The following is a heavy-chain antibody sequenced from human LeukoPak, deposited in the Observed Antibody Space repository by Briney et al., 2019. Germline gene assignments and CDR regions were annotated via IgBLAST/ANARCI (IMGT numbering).Heavy chain of an antibody. CDR1: GESISGFY. CDR3: ARGVVIAPQTFDY. CDR2: IYYSGST. Sequence: SETLSLTCTVSGESISGFYWTWLRQPPGKGLEWVGYIYYSGSTNYNPSLKSRVTISVDTSKNQFSLKLSSVTAADTAVYYCARGVVIAPQTFDYWGQGTLVTVSS. J-gene: IGHJ4*02. D-gene: IGHD2-21*01. V-gene: IGHV4-59*01.